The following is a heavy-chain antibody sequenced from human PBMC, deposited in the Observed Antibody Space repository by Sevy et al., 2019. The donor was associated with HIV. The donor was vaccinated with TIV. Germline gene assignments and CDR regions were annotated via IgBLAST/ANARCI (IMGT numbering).Heavy chain of an antibody. D-gene: IGHD2-2*01. CDR2: ISFGCGKI. J-gene: IGHJ4*02. CDR3: AREGCSRPHDY. V-gene: IGHV3-23*01. CDR1: GFTFSSYA. Sequence: GVSLRLSCAASGFTFSSYAMSWVRQPPGKGLEWVATISFGCGKINYADSVKGRFTISRDNSKNTLFLQMNRLRAEDTAVYYCAREGCSRPHDYWGQGTLVTVSS.